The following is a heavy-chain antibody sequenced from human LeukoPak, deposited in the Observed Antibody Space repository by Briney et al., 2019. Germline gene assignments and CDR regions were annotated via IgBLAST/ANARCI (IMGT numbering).Heavy chain of an antibody. Sequence: SETLSLTCTVSGGSISSYYWSWIRQPPGKGLEWIGYISYSGSTNYNPSLKSRVTISVDTSKNQFSLKLSSVTAADTAVYYCARGTAVVRGIIGYFDYWGQGTLVTVSS. J-gene: IGHJ4*02. CDR3: ARGTAVVRGIIGYFDY. CDR2: ISYSGST. D-gene: IGHD3-10*01. CDR1: GGSISSYY. V-gene: IGHV4-59*01.